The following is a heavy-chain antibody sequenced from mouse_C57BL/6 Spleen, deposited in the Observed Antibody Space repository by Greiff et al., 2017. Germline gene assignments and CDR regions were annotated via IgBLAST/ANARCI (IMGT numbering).Heavy chain of an antibody. V-gene: IGHV5-16*01. CDR1: GFTFSDYY. CDR2: INYDGSSP. Sequence: EVKLVESEGGLVQPGSSMKLSCTASGFTFSDYYMAWVRQVPEKGLEWVANINYDGSSPYYLDSLKSRFITSRDNAKNILYLQMSSLKSEDTATYYCARLNWSYSMDYWGQGTSVTVSS. CDR3: ARLNWSYSMDY. D-gene: IGHD1-3*01. J-gene: IGHJ4*01.